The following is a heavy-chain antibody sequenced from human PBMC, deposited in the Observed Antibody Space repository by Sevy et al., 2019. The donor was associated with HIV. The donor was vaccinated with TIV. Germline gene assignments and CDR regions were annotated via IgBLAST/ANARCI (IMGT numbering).Heavy chain of an antibody. V-gene: IGHV3-30*18. CDR3: AKGLKIFGVVMDVYYYYGMDV. CDR2: ISYDGSNK. D-gene: IGHD3-3*01. CDR1: GFTFSSYG. Sequence: GGSLRLPCAASGFTFSSYGMHWVRQAPGKGLEWVAVISYDGSNKYYADSVKGRFTISRDNSKNTLYLQMNSLRAEDTAVYYCAKGLKIFGVVMDVYYYYGMDVWGQGTTVTVSS. J-gene: IGHJ6*02.